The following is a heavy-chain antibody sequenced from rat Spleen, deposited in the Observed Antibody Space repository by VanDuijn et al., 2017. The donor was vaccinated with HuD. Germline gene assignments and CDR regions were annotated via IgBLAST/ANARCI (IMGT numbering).Heavy chain of an antibody. D-gene: IGHD1-10*01. V-gene: IGHV5-31*01. J-gene: IGHJ2*01. CDR3: TSNNFDY. Sequence: EVQLVESGGGLVQPGRSLKLSCEASGFIFNNYWMTWIRQAPGKGLEWVASITSTGDNIYYPDSVKGRFSISRDNAQNTLYLQMDSLRSEDTATYYCTSNNFDYWGQGVVVTVSS. CDR2: ITSTGDNI. CDR1: GFIFNNYW.